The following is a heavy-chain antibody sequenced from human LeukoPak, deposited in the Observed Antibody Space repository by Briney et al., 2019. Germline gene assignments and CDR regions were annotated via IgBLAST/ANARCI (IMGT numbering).Heavy chain of an antibody. J-gene: IGHJ4*02. CDR1: GFTFSSYG. V-gene: IGHV3-23*01. CDR3: AKDKGRAVAGSEFDY. D-gene: IGHD6-19*01. Sequence: GGSLRLSCAASGFTFSSYGMTWVRQAPGKWLEWVSVISGSGGSTNYADSVKGRFTISRDNSKNTLYLQMNSLRAEDTAVYYCAKDKGRAVAGSEFDYWGQGTLVTVSS. CDR2: ISGSGGST.